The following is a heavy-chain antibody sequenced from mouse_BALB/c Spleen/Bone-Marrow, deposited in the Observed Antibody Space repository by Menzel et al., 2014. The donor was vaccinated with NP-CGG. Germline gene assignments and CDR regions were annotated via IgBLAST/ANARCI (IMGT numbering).Heavy chain of an antibody. J-gene: IGHJ4*01. CDR1: GFSLTSYG. CDR3: ARMRYYGNYYAMDY. V-gene: IGHV2-2*02. D-gene: IGHD2-1*01. CDR2: KWSGGST. Sequence: QVQLQQSGPGLVQPSQSLSITCTVSGFSLTSYGVHWVRQSPGKGLEWLGVKWSGGSTDYNAAFISRLSISKDNSKSQVFFKMNSLQANDTAIYYCARMRYYGNYYAMDYWGQGTSVTVSS.